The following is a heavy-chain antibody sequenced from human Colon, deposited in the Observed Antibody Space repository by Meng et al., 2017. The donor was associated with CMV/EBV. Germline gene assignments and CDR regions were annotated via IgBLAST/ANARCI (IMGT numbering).Heavy chain of an antibody. J-gene: IGHJ6*02. CDR3: AKDHPSGYGYDGMDV. Sequence: GGSLRLSCAASGFTFSSYGMHWVRQAPGKGLEWVAFIRYDGSNKYYADSVKGRFTISRDNSKNTLYLQMNSLRAEDTAVYYCAKDHPSGYGYDGMDVWGQGTTVTVSS. CDR1: GFTFSSYG. V-gene: IGHV3-30*02. CDR2: IRYDGSNK. D-gene: IGHD5-18*01.